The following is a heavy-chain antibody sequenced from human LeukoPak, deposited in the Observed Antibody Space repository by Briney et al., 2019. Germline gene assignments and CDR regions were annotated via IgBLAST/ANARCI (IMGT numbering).Heavy chain of an antibody. Sequence: PSETLSLTCTVSGGSISSSSYYWGWIRQPPGKGLEWIGEINHSGSTNYNPSLKSRVTISVDTSKNQFSLKLSSVTAADTAVYYCARLVEIASLLDYWGQGTLVTVSS. CDR1: GGSISSSSYY. CDR2: INHSGST. D-gene: IGHD2-21*01. J-gene: IGHJ4*02. V-gene: IGHV4-39*07. CDR3: ARLVEIASLLDY.